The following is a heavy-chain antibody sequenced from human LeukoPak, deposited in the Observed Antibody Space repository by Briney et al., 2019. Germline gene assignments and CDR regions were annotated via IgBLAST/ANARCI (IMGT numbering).Heavy chain of an antibody. D-gene: IGHD3-22*01. CDR1: GGSITSGDYY. Sequence: SQTLSLTCTVSGGSITSGDYYWSWIRQPPGKGLEWIGYIYYSGSTYYNPSLKSRVTISVDTSKNQFSLKLSSVTAADTAVYFCARSHYYDTGMDVWGQGTTVTVSS. CDR2: IYYSGST. V-gene: IGHV4-30-4*01. CDR3: ARSHYYDTGMDV. J-gene: IGHJ6*02.